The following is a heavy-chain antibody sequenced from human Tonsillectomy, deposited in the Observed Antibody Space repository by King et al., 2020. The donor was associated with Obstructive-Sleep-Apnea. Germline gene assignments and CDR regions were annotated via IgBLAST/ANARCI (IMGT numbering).Heavy chain of an antibody. Sequence: VQLVESGGGLVQPGGSLRLSCAASGFTFSSYWMHWVRQAPGKGLVWVSRINSDGSGTSYADSVKGRFTISRDTAKNTLYLQVNSLRAEDTAVYYCARPSLTTVPYFDYWGQGTLVTVSS. CDR2: INSDGSGT. CDR3: ARPSLTTVPYFDY. J-gene: IGHJ4*02. CDR1: GFTFSSYW. D-gene: IGHD4-17*01. V-gene: IGHV3-74*01.